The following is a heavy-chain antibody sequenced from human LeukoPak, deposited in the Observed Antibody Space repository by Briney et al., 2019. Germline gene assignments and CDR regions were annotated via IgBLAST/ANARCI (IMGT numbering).Heavy chain of an antibody. J-gene: IGHJ5*02. CDR2: IKQDGSER. CDR1: GFTFSGYW. Sequence: PGGSLRLSCAASGFTFSGYWMSWVRQAPGKGLEWVANIKQDGSERYSVDSVKGRFTISRDNARNSLYLQMNSLRAEDTAVYYCARASYSPNWFDPWGQGTLVTVSS. D-gene: IGHD4-11*01. CDR3: ARASYSPNWFDP. V-gene: IGHV3-7*04.